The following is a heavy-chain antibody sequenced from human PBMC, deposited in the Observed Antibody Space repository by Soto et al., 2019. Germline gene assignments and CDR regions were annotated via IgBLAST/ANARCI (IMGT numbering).Heavy chain of an antibody. CDR1: GFTISSYA. CDR2: IYGSGTAT. D-gene: IGHD6-13*01. Sequence: GRSLRLSCAAAGFTISSYAMTCVSQAPGKGLEWVSAIYGSGTATNYADSVKGRFTISRDNSENTLYLQMNSLRAEDTAVYYCATSYGNAWYTYWGQGTQVPVSS. V-gene: IGHV3-23*01. CDR3: ATSYGNAWYTY. J-gene: IGHJ4*02.